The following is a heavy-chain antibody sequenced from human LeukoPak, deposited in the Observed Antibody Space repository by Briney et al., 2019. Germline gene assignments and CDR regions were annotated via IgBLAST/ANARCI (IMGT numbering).Heavy chain of an antibody. J-gene: IGHJ4*02. Sequence: ASVKVSCKASGYTFTSYTIHWVRQAPGQRLEWMGWITSSGGTNYPQKFQGRVAITWDTSITTAYMDLSRLTSDDTAVYYRARDRYGDGFAHLDYWGQGALVTVSS. CDR2: ITSSGGT. D-gene: IGHD5-24*01. V-gene: IGHV1-2*02. CDR1: GYTFTSYT. CDR3: ARDRYGDGFAHLDY.